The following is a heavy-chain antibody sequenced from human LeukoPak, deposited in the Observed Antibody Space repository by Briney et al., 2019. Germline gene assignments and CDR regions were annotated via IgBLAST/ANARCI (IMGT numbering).Heavy chain of an antibody. D-gene: IGHD5-12*01. CDR2: INHSGST. J-gene: IGHJ4*02. V-gene: IGHV4-34*01. Sequence: SPSETLSLTCAVYGGSFSGYYWSWIRQPPGKGLEWIGEINHSGSTNYNPSLKSRVTISVDTSKNQFSLKLSSVTAADTAVYYCASIVATIHYWGQGTLVTVSS. CDR3: ASIVATIHY. CDR1: GGSFSGYY.